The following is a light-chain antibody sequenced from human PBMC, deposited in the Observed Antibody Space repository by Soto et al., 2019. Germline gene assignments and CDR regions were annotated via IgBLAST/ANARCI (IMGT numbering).Light chain of an antibody. Sequence: EIVLTQSPATLYLSPGERVTLSCRASQNVSTYLAWYQQKPGQAPRLLIYDASDRATGIPARFSGSGSGTDFTLTISSLVPEDFAVYYWQQRTNWLTFGPGTKVDIQ. CDR3: QQRTNWLT. CDR1: QNVSTY. CDR2: DAS. V-gene: IGKV3-11*01. J-gene: IGKJ3*01.